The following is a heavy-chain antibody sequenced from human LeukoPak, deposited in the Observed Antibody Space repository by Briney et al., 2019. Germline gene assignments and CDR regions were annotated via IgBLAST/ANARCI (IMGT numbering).Heavy chain of an antibody. CDR1: GYTFTGYY. CDR2: INPNSGDT. V-gene: IGHV1-2*04. Sequence: GASVKVSCKASGYTFTGYYLHWVRQAPGQGLEWMGRINPNSGDTDYTQKFQDWVTMTRDTSTSTAYMELRSLRSDDTAVYYCARYSSSWYSSPDYFDYWGQGTLVTVSS. J-gene: IGHJ4*02. D-gene: IGHD6-13*01. CDR3: ARYSSSWYSSPDYFDY.